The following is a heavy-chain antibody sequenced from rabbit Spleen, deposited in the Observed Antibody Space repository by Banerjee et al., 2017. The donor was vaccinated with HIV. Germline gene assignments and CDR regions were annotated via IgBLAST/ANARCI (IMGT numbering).Heavy chain of an antibody. CDR2: IDAGNSAT. D-gene: IGHD8-1*01. CDR1: GFSFSTSYY. CDR3: ARDTGSSFSSYGMDL. J-gene: IGHJ6*01. V-gene: IGHV1S40*01. Sequence: QSLEESGGDLVKPGASLTLTCTASGFSFSTSYYMCWVRQAPGKGLEWIASIDAGNSATYYASWAKGRFTISKASSTTVTLQMTSLTVADTATYFCARDTGSSFSSYGMDLWGPGTLVTVS.